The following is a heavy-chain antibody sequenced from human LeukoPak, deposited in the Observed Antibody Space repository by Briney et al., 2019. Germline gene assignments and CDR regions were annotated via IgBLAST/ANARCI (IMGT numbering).Heavy chain of an antibody. D-gene: IGHD3-22*01. V-gene: IGHV4-30-4*01. J-gene: IGHJ4*02. CDR3: AREGSGYHTYYFDY. CDR2: IYYSGST. Sequence: PSQTLSLTCTVSGGSISSGDYYWSWIRQPPGKGLEWIGYIYYSGSTYYNPSLKSRVTISVDTSKNQFSLNLSSVTAADTAVYYCAREGSGYHTYYFDYWGQGTLVTVSS. CDR1: GGSISSGDYY.